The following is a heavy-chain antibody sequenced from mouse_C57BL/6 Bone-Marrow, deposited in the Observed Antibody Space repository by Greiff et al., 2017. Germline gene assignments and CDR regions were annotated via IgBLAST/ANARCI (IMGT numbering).Heavy chain of an antibody. Sequence: VQLQQSGAELVRPGTSVKVSCKASGYAFTNYLIEWVKQRPGQGLEWIGVINPGSGGPNYNEKFKGKATLTADKSSSTAYMQLSSLTSEDSAVYVCARWGGSSPFDYWGQGTTLTVSS. D-gene: IGHD1-1*01. J-gene: IGHJ2*01. CDR3: ARWGGSSPFDY. CDR1: GYAFTNYL. V-gene: IGHV1-54*01. CDR2: INPGSGGP.